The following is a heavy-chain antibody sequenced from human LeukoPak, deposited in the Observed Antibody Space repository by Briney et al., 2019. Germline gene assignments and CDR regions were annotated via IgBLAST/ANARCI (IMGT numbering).Heavy chain of an antibody. J-gene: IGHJ4*02. D-gene: IGHD4-17*01. CDR2: INPSGGST. V-gene: IGHV1-46*01. CDR3: VGGHTVTTYDY. Sequence: GASVKVSFTASGYTFTSYYMHWVRQAPGQGLEWMGIINPSGGSTSYAQKFQGRVTITRETSTSTVYMELSSLRSEDTAVYYCVGGHTVTTYDYWGQGTLVTVSS. CDR1: GYTFTSYY.